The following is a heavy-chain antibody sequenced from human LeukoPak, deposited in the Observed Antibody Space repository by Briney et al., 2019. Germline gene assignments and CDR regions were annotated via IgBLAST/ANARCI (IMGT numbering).Heavy chain of an antibody. CDR2: IYHSGST. Sequence: PSETLSLTCTVSSYSISRGYYWGWIRQSPGKGLEWIGNIYHSGSTSYNPSLKSRVTISLDTSKNQFSLKLSSVTAADTAVYYCARDRLQLQSWGQGTLVTVSS. D-gene: IGHD1-1*01. CDR1: SYSISRGYY. V-gene: IGHV4-38-2*02. CDR3: ARDRLQLQS. J-gene: IGHJ5*02.